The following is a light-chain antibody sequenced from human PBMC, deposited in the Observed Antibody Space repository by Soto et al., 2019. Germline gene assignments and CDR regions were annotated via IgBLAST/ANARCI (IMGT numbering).Light chain of an antibody. J-gene: IGLJ1*01. CDR1: GRDIGAYDY. Sequence: QSALTQPASVSGSPGQSITISCTGSGRDIGAYDYVSWYQQHPGKAPKLLIYGVNNRPSGVSYRFSASKSAFTASLTIYGLQAEEEAHYYCSSYTTSYFYVFGPGPKVTVL. CDR3: SSYTTSYFYV. CDR2: GVN. V-gene: IGLV2-14*01.